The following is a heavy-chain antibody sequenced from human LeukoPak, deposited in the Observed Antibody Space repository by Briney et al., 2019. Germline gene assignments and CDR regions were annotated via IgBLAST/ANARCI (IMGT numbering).Heavy chain of an antibody. V-gene: IGHV4-4*09. CDR3: AGSDYGGNSGAFDI. J-gene: IGHJ3*02. Sequence: PSETLSLTCTVSGGSISSYYWSWIRQPPGKGLEWIGYIYTSGSTNYNPSLKSRVTISVDTSKNQFSLKLSSVTAADTAVYYCAGSDYGGNSGAFDIWGQGTMVSASS. CDR2: IYTSGST. D-gene: IGHD4-23*01. CDR1: GGSISSYY.